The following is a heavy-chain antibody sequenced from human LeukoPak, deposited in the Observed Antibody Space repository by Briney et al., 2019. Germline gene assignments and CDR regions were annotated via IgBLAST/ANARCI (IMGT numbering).Heavy chain of an antibody. CDR3: ARDNSVGDTAWWFDP. D-gene: IGHD1-26*01. CDR2: IYTSGST. Sequence: SETLSLTCTVPGGSISSYYWSWIRQPAGKGLEWIGRIYTSGSTNYNPSLKSRVTMSVDTSKNQFSLKLSSVTAADTAVYYCARDNSVGDTAWWFDPWGQGTLVTVSS. CDR1: GGSISSYY. J-gene: IGHJ5*02. V-gene: IGHV4-4*07.